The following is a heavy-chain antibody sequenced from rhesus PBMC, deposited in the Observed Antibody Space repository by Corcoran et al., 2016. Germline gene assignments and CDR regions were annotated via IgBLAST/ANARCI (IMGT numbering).Heavy chain of an antibody. CDR1: GGSISSNW. V-gene: IGHV4-173*01. D-gene: IGHD2-15*01. CDR3: ARTYCSGTYCTIGYNRFDV. Sequence: LQLQKSGPGLVKPSETLSLTCAVSGGSISSNWWRWIRQPPGTGREWVGRISGSGGITSYNPSLKSRVTISTDTSKNQFSLRLSSVTAADTAVYYCARTYCSGTYCTIGYNRFDVWGPGVLVTVSS. J-gene: IGHJ5-1*01. CDR2: ISGSGGIT.